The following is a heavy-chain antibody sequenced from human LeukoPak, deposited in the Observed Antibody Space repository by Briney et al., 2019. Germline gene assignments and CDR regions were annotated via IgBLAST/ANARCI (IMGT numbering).Heavy chain of an antibody. CDR2: ISSSGNTI. CDR1: GFTFSSYE. CDR3: ARGRHIVVVVAASDLFDY. J-gene: IGHJ4*02. D-gene: IGHD2-15*01. Sequence: GGSLRLSCAASGFTFSSYEMNWVRQAPGKGLEWVSYISSSGNTIYYADSVKGRFTISRDNAKNSLYLQMNSLRAEDTAVYYCARGRHIVVVVAASDLFDYWGQGTLVTVSS. V-gene: IGHV3-48*03.